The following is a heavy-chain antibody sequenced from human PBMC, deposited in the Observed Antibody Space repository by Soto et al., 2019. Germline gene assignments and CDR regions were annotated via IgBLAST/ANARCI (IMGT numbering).Heavy chain of an antibody. CDR2: IYYSGST. J-gene: IGHJ3*02. Sequence: QVQLQESGPGLVKPSQTLSLTCTVSGGSISSGGYYWSWIRQHPGKGLEWIGYIYYSGSTYYNPSLKSRVTISVDTSKDQFSLKLSAVTAADTAVYYCARWRSSWFDAFDIWGQGTMVTVSS. CDR1: GGSISSGGYY. CDR3: ARWRSSWFDAFDI. V-gene: IGHV4-31*03. D-gene: IGHD6-13*01.